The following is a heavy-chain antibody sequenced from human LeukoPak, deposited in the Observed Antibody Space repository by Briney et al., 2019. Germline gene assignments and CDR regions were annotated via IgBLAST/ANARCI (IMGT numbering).Heavy chain of an antibody. Sequence: GGSLRLSCAVSGLSFSDYYMRWIRQAPGEGREWLSYISSGGDTIYYADSVQGLFTISSHNAKNSLYQQINSLKAQDTARDYGARKAPFRSVGWPLCDYWGQGTLVTVSS. CDR2: ISSGGDTI. J-gene: IGHJ4*02. CDR3: ARKAPFRSVGWPLCDY. CDR1: GLSFSDYY. D-gene: IGHD6-19*01. V-gene: IGHV3-11*01.